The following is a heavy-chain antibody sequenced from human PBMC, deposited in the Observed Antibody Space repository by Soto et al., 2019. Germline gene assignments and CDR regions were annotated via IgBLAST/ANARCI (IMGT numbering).Heavy chain of an antibody. D-gene: IGHD6-13*01. CDR3: ARFLVKAAAIDY. CDR1: CYTFSSYG. CDR2: ISAYNGNT. Sequence: ASVKVSFKASCYTFSSYGISWVRQAPGQGLEWMGWISAYNGNTNYAQKLQGRVTMTTDTSTSTANVELRSLRSGDTAVYYCARFLVKAAAIDYWGQGTLVTVSS. V-gene: IGHV1-18*01. J-gene: IGHJ4*02.